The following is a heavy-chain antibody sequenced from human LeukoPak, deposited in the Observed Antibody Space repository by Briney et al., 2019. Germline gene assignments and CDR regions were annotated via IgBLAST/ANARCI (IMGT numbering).Heavy chain of an antibody. J-gene: IGHJ5*02. Sequence: GASVKVSCKASGYTFTGYYMHWVRQAPGQGLEWMGWISVYNGNTNYAQKLQGRVTMTTDTSTSTAYMELRSLRSDDTAVYYCARDVYGSGSYYWFDPWGQGTLVTVSS. CDR1: GYTFTGYY. CDR2: ISVYNGNT. V-gene: IGHV1-18*04. D-gene: IGHD3-10*01. CDR3: ARDVYGSGSYYWFDP.